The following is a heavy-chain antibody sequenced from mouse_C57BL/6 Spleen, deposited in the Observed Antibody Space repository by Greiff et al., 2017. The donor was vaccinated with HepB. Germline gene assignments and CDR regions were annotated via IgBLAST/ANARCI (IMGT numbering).Heavy chain of an antibody. J-gene: IGHJ1*03. V-gene: IGHV1-15*01. CDR3: TRRHYYGSSYRYFDD. Sequence: VQLQQSGAELVRPGASVTLSCKASGYTFTDYEMHWVKQTPVHGLEWIGAIDPETGGTAYNQKFKGKAILTADKSSSTAYMELRSLTSEDSAVYYCTRRHYYGSSYRYFDDWGTGTTVTVSS. CDR2: IDPETGGT. D-gene: IGHD1-1*01. CDR1: GYTFTDYE.